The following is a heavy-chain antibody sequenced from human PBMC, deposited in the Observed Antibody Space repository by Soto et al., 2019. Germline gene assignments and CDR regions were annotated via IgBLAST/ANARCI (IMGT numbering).Heavy chain of an antibody. D-gene: IGHD3-3*02. V-gene: IGHV2-5*01. CDR2: SYWNDDR. Sequence: QFTLKESGPTVVNPTETLTLTCTFSGFSLTTGGVGVGWIRQPPGRSPEWLAVSYWNDDRRRSPTLEHRLTITKDTSKNQVVLTMTNMDPVDTATSSCIYRRASWDYHGLDVWGQGITVTVSS. CDR1: GFSLTTGGVG. CDR3: IYRRASWDYHGLDV. J-gene: IGHJ6*02.